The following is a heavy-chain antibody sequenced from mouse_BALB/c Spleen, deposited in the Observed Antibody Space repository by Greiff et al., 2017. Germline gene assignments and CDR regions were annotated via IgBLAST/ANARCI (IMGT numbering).Heavy chain of an antibody. Sequence: EVKLVESGGGLVQPGGSLRLSCATSGFTFTDYYMSWVRQPPGKALEWLGFIRNKANGYTTEYSASVKGRFTISRDNSQSILYLQMNTLRAADSATEYCAKGNWTWFAYWGQGTLVTVSA. V-gene: IGHV7-3*02. CDR2: IRNKANGYTT. J-gene: IGHJ3*01. CDR3: AKGNWTWFAY. D-gene: IGHD4-1*01. CDR1: GFTFTDYY.